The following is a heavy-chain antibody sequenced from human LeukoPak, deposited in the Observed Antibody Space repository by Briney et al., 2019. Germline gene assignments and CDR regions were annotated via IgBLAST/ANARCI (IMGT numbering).Heavy chain of an antibody. CDR3: AKDLPEGIAAAGTSDYFDY. D-gene: IGHD6-13*01. Sequence: PGGSLRLSCAASGFTFSSYSMNWVRQAPGKGLEWVSSISSSSSYIYYADSVKGRFTISRDNSKNTLYLQMNSLRAEDTAVYYCAKDLPEGIAAAGTSDYFDYWGQGTLVTVSS. CDR1: GFTFSSYS. CDR2: ISSSSSYI. V-gene: IGHV3-21*04. J-gene: IGHJ4*02.